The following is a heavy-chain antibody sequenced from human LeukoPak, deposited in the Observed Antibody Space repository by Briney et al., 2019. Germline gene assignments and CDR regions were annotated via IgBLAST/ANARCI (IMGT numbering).Heavy chain of an antibody. Sequence: GGSLRPSCVGSGFSFSTYGMGWVRQTPGKGLEWVSAISTTGGYTEDADSVKGRFTISRDNSQNTLFLQMHSLRAEDTAVYYCAKKPATIKFPFDIWGQGTLVTVSP. CDR3: AKKPATIKFPFDI. J-gene: IGHJ4*02. CDR1: GFSFSTYG. V-gene: IGHV3-23*01. CDR2: ISTTGGYT. D-gene: IGHD5-24*01.